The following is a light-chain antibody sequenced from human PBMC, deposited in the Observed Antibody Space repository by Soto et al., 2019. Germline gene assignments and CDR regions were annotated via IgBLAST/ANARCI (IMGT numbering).Light chain of an antibody. V-gene: IGLV2-8*01. CDR3: VSYTSSTTYV. J-gene: IGLJ1*01. CDR2: ELA. CDR1: SSDVGAYDH. Sequence: QSVLTQPPSASGSPGQSVTIPGTGTSSDVGAYDHVSWYQQHPGKAPKLIIYELAKRPAGVPDRFSGSKSGSTASLIISRLQTEDEADYYCVSYTSSTTYVFGTGTKVTVL.